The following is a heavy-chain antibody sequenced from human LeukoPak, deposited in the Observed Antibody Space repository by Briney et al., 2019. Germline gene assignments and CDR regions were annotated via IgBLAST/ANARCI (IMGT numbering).Heavy chain of an antibody. CDR2: IYHSGST. CDR3: AREPIAAAGIDY. CDR1: GGSISSSNW. J-gene: IGHJ4*02. D-gene: IGHD6-13*01. V-gene: IGHV4-4*02. Sequence: SETLSLTCAVSGGSISSSNWWSWVRQPPGKGLEWIGEIYHSGSTNYNPSLKSRVTISVDTSKNQFSLKLSSVTAADTAVYYCAREPIAAAGIDYWGQGTLVTVSS.